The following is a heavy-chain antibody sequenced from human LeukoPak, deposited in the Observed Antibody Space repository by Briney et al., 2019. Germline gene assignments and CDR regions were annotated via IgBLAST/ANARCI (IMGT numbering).Heavy chain of an antibody. CDR3: ARGGGSPPKEFDY. V-gene: IGHV1-69*13. J-gene: IGHJ4*02. Sequence: SVKVSCKASGGTFSSYAISWVRQAPGQGLEWMGGIIPIFGTANYAQKFQGRATITADESTSTAYMELSSLRSEDTAVYYCARGGGSPPKEFDYWGQGTLVTVSS. CDR1: GGTFSSYA. CDR2: IIPIFGTA. D-gene: IGHD3-16*01.